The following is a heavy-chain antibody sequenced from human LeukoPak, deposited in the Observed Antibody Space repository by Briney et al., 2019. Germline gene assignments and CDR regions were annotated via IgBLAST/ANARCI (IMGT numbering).Heavy chain of an antibody. D-gene: IGHD4-11*01. CDR2: IYYSGST. V-gene: IGHV4-39*07. CDR1: GGSISSSSYY. Sequence: SETLSLTCTVSGGSISSSSYYWGWIRQPPGKGLEWIGSIYYSGSTYYNPSLKSRVTILLDTSKNQFSLKLSSVTAADTAVYYCAREPLRVDYRPNWFDPWGQGTLVTVSS. J-gene: IGHJ5*02. CDR3: AREPLRVDYRPNWFDP.